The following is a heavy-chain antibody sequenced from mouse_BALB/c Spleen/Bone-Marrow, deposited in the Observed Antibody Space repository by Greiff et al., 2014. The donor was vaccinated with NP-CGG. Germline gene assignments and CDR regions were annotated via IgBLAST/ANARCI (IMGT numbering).Heavy chain of an antibody. V-gene: IGHV7-3*02. CDR1: GFTFTGYY. J-gene: IGHJ1*01. Sequence: EVQLVESGGGLVQPGGSLRLSCATSGFTFTGYYMSWVRQPPGKALEWLGFIRNKASGYTTDYSASVKGRFTISRDNSQSILYLQMNTLRAEDSATYYCARECGYFDVWGAGTTVTVSS. CDR2: IRNKASGYTT. CDR3: ARECGYFDV.